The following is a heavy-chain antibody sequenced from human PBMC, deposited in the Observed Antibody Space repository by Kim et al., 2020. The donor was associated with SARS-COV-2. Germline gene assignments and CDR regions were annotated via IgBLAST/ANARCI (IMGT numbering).Heavy chain of an antibody. D-gene: IGHD2-21*02. J-gene: IGHJ4*02. CDR3: ARDMWLRSTVVTANQFDY. V-gene: IGHV3-33*01. Sequence: GGSLRLSCAASGFTFSSYGMHWVRQAPGKGLEWVAVIWYDGSNKYYADSVKGRFTISRDNSKNTLYLQMNSLRAEDTAVYYCARDMWLRSTVVTANQFDYWGQGTLVTVSS. CDR1: GFTFSSYG. CDR2: IWYDGSNK.